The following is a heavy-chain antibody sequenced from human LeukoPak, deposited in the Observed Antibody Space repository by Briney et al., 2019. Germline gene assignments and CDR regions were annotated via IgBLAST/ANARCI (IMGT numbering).Heavy chain of an antibody. J-gene: IGHJ4*02. Sequence: ESLKISCEGSGYSFTTYWIGWVRKMPGKGLECMGIIYPGDSDTRYSPSFQGQVTISADRSISTAYLQWSSLKASDTAMYYCARHQHQYGPGDYWGQGTLVTVSS. V-gene: IGHV5-51*01. CDR2: IYPGDSDT. CDR3: ARHQHQYGPGDY. D-gene: IGHD2-21*01. CDR1: GYSFTTYW.